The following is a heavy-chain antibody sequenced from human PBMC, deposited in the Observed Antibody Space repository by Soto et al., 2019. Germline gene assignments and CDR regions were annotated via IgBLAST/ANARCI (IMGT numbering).Heavy chain of an antibody. Sequence: QVQLVESGGGVVQPGRSLRLSCAASGFTFSSYAMHWVRQAPGKGLEWVAVISYDGSNKYYADSVKGRFTISRDNSKNTLYMQMDSLRAEDTAVYYCARDKGGGSSYSFQHWGQGTLVTVSS. V-gene: IGHV3-30-3*01. D-gene: IGHD2-15*01. CDR2: ISYDGSNK. CDR1: GFTFSSYA. J-gene: IGHJ1*01. CDR3: ARDKGGGSSYSFQH.